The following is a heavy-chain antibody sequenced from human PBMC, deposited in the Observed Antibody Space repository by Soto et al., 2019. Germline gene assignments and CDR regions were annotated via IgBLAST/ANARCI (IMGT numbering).Heavy chain of an antibody. CDR2: IYHSGST. CDR1: GGSVTSDNYY. J-gene: IGHJ4*02. Sequence: QVQLQESGPGLVKPSETLSLTCNVSGGSVTSDNYYWSWIRQPPGKGLEWIGYIYHSGSTNYNPSLKSRVTISIDTSKNQVSLKLFSVTAADTAVYYCVSAAKWELLFDYWGQGTLVTVSS. CDR3: VSAAKWELLFDY. V-gene: IGHV4-61*01. D-gene: IGHD1-26*01.